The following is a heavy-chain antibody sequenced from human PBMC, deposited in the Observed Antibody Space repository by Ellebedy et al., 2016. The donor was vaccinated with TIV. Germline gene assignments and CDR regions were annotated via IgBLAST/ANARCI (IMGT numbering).Heavy chain of an antibody. CDR3: ERAPRGGTDY. Sequence: GESLKISCTISGFTFSGYWMSWVRQAPGKGLECVSNINHDAGDKHYADAVKGRFTISSDNDKNSLSLQMDSLRAADTAVYVCERAPRGGTDYWGQGTLVTVSS. CDR1: GFTFSGYW. V-gene: IGHV3-7*03. CDR2: INHDAGDK. J-gene: IGHJ4*02. D-gene: IGHD3-10*01.